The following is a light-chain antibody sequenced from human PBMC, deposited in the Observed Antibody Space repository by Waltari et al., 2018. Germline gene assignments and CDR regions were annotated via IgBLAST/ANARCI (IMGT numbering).Light chain of an antibody. Sequence: QSALIQPASVSGSPGQSITISCTGTSSNIGSYNLVSWYQKYPGKAPKVMIYEVYKRPSGVSIRFSGSKSGNTASLTISGLQAEDETDYYCCSYAGSNSWVFGGGTKVTVL. CDR2: EVY. J-gene: IGLJ3*02. CDR1: SSNIGSYNL. CDR3: CSYAGSNSWV. V-gene: IGLV2-23*02.